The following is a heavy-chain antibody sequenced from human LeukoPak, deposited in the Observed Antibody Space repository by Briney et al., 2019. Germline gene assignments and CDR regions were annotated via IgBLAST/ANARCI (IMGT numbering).Heavy chain of an antibody. CDR2: INPSGGST. CDR3: AIRGYSYGNLDY. V-gene: IGHV1-46*01. J-gene: IGHJ4*02. D-gene: IGHD5-18*01. Sequence: ASVTVSCKASGYTFTSYYMHWVRQAPGQGLEWMGIINPSGGSTSYAQKFQGRVTMTRDTSTSTVYMELSSLRSEDTAVYYCAIRGYSYGNLDYWGQGTLVTVSS. CDR1: GYTFTSYY.